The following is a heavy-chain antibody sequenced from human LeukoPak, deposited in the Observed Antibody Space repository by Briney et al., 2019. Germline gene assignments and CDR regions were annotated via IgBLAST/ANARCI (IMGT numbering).Heavy chain of an antibody. Sequence: PSETLSLTCTVSGGSVSSGSYYWSWIRQPPGKGLEWIGYFYYSGSTNYNPSLKSRVTISVDTSKNQFSLKLSSVTAADTAVYYCARAPRYYDILTGYQTPFDYWGQGTLVTVSS. CDR2: FYYSGST. V-gene: IGHV4-61*01. CDR3: ARAPRYYDILTGYQTPFDY. J-gene: IGHJ4*02. CDR1: GGSVSSGSYY. D-gene: IGHD3-9*01.